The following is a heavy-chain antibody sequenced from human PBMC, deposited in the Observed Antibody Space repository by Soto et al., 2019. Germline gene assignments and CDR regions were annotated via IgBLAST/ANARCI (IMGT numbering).Heavy chain of an antibody. Sequence: GASVEGTCEESGGTVSSDAIFWVRQYPGQVLEWMGGIIPIFGTANYAQKFQGRVTITADESTSTAYMELSSLRSEDTAVYYCARWNYYGDYDGYWGQGNLVNVSA. V-gene: IGHV1-69*13. J-gene: IGHJ4*02. D-gene: IGHD4-17*01. CDR1: GGTVSSDA. CDR2: IIPIFGTA. CDR3: ARWNYYGDYDGY.